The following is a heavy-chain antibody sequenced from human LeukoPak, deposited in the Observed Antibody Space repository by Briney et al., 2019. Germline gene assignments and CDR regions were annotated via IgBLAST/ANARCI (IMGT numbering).Heavy chain of an antibody. D-gene: IGHD1-7*01. CDR3: TKGGWGNYDNWFDP. V-gene: IGHV3-23*01. Sequence: GGSLRLSCAASGFTFSSYAMSWVRQAPGKGLEWVSSISGSGGSTHDADPVKGRFAISRDNSKNTLYLQMNSLRAEDTAVYYCTKGGWGNYDNWFDPWGQGTLVTVSS. CDR1: GFTFSSYA. CDR2: ISGSGGST. J-gene: IGHJ5*02.